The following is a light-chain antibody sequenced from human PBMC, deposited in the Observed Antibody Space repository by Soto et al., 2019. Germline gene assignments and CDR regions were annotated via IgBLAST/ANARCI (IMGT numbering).Light chain of an antibody. V-gene: IGKV3-20*01. Sequence: EIVLTQSPGTLSLSPGERATLSCRASQSVSRSYLAWYRQKPGQAPRLLIYGASRRAAGIPDRFSGSGSGTDFTLTISRLEAEDFAVYYCQQYGSSPRTFGQGTKVEIK. CDR3: QQYGSSPRT. CDR1: QSVSRSY. J-gene: IGKJ1*01. CDR2: GAS.